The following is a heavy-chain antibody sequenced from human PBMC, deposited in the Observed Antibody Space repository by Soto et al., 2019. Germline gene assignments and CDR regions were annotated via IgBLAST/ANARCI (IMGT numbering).Heavy chain of an antibody. CDR3: ARVGRDCSGGSCYSDYYYGMDV. J-gene: IGHJ6*02. D-gene: IGHD2-15*01. CDR2: IIPIFGTA. V-gene: IGHV1-69*13. CDR1: GGTFSSYA. Sequence: SVKVSCKASGGTFSSYAISWVRQAPGQGLEWMGGIIPIFGTANYAQKFQGRVTITADESTSTAYMELSSLRSEDTAAYYCARVGRDCSGGSCYSDYYYGMDVWGQGTTVTVSS.